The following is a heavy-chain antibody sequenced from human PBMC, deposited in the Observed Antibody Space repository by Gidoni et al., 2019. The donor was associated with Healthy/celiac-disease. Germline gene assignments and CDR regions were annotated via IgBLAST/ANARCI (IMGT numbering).Heavy chain of an antibody. CDR3: ANGGRDGYNYYFDY. Sequence: EVQLLESGGGLVQPGGSLRLSCAASGFTVSSYAMSWVRQAPGKGLEWVSAISGSGGSTYYADSVKGRFTISRDNSKNTLYLQMNSLRAEDTAVYYCANGGRDGYNYYFDYWGQGTLVTVSS. J-gene: IGHJ4*02. CDR2: ISGSGGST. D-gene: IGHD5-12*01. V-gene: IGHV3-23*01. CDR1: GFTVSSYA.